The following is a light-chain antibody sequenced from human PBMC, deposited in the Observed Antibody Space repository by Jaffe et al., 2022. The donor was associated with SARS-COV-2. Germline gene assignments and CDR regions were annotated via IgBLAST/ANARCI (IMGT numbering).Light chain of an antibody. CDR1: QSISNY. CDR2: AAS. CDR3: QQGYSTPYT. Sequence: DIQMTQSPSSLSASIGDRVTITCRASQSISNYLNWYQQKPGKAPKLLIYAASILQTGVPSRFSGSGSGTDFTLTISSLQSEDFATYYCQQGYSTPYTFGQGAKLEIK. V-gene: IGKV1-39*01. J-gene: IGKJ2*01.